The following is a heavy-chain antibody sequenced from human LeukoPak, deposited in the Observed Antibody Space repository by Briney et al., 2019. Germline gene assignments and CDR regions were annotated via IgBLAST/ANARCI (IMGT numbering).Heavy chain of an antibody. J-gene: IGHJ6*03. D-gene: IGHD3-10*01. V-gene: IGHV4-34*01. Sequence: SETLSLTCAVYGGSFSGYYWSWIRQPPGKGLEWIGEINHSGSTNYNPSLKSRVTISVDTSKNQFSLKLSSVTAADTAVYYCARSRGRYYMDVWGKGTTVTVSS. CDR3: ARSRGRYYMDV. CDR2: INHSGST. CDR1: GGSFSGYY.